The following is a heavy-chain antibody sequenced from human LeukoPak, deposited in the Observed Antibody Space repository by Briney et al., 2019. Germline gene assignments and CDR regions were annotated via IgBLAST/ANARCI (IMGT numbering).Heavy chain of an antibody. CDR1: GFTFSSYA. D-gene: IGHD3-3*01. J-gene: IGHJ5*02. Sequence: GGSLRLSCAASGFTFSSYAMHWVRQAPGKGLEYVSAISSNGGSTYYANSVKGRFTISRDNSKNTLYLQMGSLRAEDMAVYYCARGRKSKIFGVVISSTQVKDNWFDPWGQGTLVTVSS. CDR2: ISSNGGST. CDR3: ARGRKSKIFGVVISSTQVKDNWFDP. V-gene: IGHV3-64*01.